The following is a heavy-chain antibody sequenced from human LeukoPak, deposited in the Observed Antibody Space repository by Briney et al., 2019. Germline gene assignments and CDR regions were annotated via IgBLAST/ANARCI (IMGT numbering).Heavy chain of an antibody. D-gene: IGHD2-15*01. V-gene: IGHV1-46*01. CDR2: IDPSGGST. CDR3: ARDSGGRSSDY. Sequence: ASVKVSCKASGYIFTRYYMHWVRQAPGQGLEWMGIIDPSGGSTSYAQNFQGGVTMTRDATTNTVYLELSSLRSEDTAVYYCARDSGGRSSDYWGQGTLVTVSS. CDR1: GYIFTRYY. J-gene: IGHJ4*02.